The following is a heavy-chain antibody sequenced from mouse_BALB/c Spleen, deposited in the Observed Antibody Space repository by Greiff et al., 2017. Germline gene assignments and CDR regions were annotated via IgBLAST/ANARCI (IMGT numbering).Heavy chain of an antibody. CDR2: ISYDGSN. D-gene: IGHD4-1*01. J-gene: IGHJ3*01. Sequence: EVQLVESGPGLVKPSQSLSLTCSVTGYSITSGYYWNWIRQFPGNKLEWMGYISYDGSNNYNPSLKNRISITRDTSKNQFFLKLNSVTTEDTATYYCARDRGTGAWFAYWGQGTLVTVSA. CDR3: ARDRGTGAWFAY. V-gene: IGHV3-6*02. CDR1: GYSITSGYY.